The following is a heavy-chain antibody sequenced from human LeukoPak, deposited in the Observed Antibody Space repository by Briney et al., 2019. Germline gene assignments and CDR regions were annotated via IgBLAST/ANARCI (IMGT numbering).Heavy chain of an antibody. Sequence: GGSLRLSCAASGFTVSSNYMSWVRQAPGKGLEWVSVIYSGGSTYYADSVKGRFTISRDNSKNTLYLQMNSLRAEDTAVYYCAREVWFGESDYWGQGTLVTVSS. CDR1: GFTVSSNY. CDR2: IYSGGST. J-gene: IGHJ4*02. CDR3: AREVWFGESDY. V-gene: IGHV3-66*01. D-gene: IGHD3-10*01.